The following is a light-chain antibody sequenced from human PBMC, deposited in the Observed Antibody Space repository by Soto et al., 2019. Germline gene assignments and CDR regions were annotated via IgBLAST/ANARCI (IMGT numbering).Light chain of an antibody. CDR2: KAS. CDR1: QSMSSW. CDR3: QQYQSYSH. V-gene: IGKV1-5*03. Sequence: DIQMTQSPSTLSASVGDTVTITCRASQSMSSWLAWYQQKPGKAPKLLIYKASILESGVPSRFSGSGSGTEFTLTISSLQPDDFATYYCQQYQSYSHFGQGTKVEIK. J-gene: IGKJ1*01.